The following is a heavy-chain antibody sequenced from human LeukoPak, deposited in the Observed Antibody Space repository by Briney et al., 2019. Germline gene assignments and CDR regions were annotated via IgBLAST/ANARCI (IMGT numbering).Heavy chain of an antibody. J-gene: IGHJ5*02. CDR2: INGDGSDT. D-gene: IGHD1/OR15-1a*01. V-gene: IGHV3-74*01. CDR3: ARDPRNKGFDP. CDR1: GFTFSGYW. Sequence: PGGSLRLSCAASGFTFSGYWMHWARQSPGKGLVLVSCINGDGSDTRYADSVKGRFTISRDNAKNTLYLQMNSLRVEDTAVYYCARDPRNKGFDPWGRGTLVTVSS.